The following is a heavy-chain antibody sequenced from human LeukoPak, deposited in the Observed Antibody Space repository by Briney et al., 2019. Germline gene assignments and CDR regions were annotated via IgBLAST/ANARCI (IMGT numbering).Heavy chain of an antibody. J-gene: IGHJ6*03. CDR2: IIPIFGTA. V-gene: IGHV1-69*06. Sequence: GASVKVSCKASGSIFSDYVISWVRKAPGQGLEWMGGIIPIFGTANYAQKFQGRVTIIADMSASTAYMDLSSLRFEDTAVYYCARHPRNSTSWWKYYYYYYMDVWGKGTTATVSS. CDR3: ARHPRNSTSWWKYYYYYYMDV. D-gene: IGHD6-13*01. CDR1: GSIFSDYV.